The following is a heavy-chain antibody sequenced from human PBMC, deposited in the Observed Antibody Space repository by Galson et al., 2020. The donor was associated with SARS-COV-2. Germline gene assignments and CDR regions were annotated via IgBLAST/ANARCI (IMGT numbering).Heavy chain of an antibody. CDR3: AREENFFRVGTDTRMGYFDY. Sequence: SETLSLTCAVYGGSFSGYYWSWIRQPPGKGLEWIGEINSSGSTNYNPSLKSRVTISVDTSKNHFSLKLSSVTAADTAVYYCAREENFFRVGTDTRMGYFDYWGRGNLANVSS. CDR1: GGSFSGYY. J-gene: IGHJ4*02. V-gene: IGHV4-34*01. D-gene: IGHD2-21*02. CDR2: INSSGST.